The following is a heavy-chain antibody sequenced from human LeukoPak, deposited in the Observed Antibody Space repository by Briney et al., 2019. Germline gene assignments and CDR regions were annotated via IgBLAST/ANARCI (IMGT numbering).Heavy chain of an antibody. D-gene: IGHD3-16*01. J-gene: IGHJ6*03. CDR1: GGSISSSSYY. V-gene: IGHV4-39*01. Sequence: SETLSLTCTVSGGSISSSSYYWGWIRQPPGKGLEWIGSIYYSGSTYYNPSLKSRVTISVDTSKNQFSLKLSSVTAADTAVYYCARHPLESLSRWGNYYYYMDVWGKGTTVTISS. CDR3: ARHPLESLSRWGNYYYYMDV. CDR2: IYYSGST.